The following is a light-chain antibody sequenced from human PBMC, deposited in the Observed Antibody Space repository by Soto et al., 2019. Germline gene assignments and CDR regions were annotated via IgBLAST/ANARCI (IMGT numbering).Light chain of an antibody. CDR1: SSDVGGYNY. CDR2: EVS. V-gene: IGLV2-8*01. J-gene: IGLJ1*01. CDR3: SSYTSSSTL. Sequence: QSALTQPPSASGSPGQSVTISCTGTSSDVGGYNYVSWYQQHPGKVPKLMIYEVSKRPSGVPDRFSGSKSGNTASLTVSGLQAEDEADYSCSSYTSSSTLFGTGTKLTVL.